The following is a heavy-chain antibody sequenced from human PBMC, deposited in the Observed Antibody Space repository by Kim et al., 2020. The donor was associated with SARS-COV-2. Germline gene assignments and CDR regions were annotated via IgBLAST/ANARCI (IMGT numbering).Heavy chain of an antibody. V-gene: IGHV3-11*01. CDR1: GFSFSDYY. CDR3: ARDGWFVNPTSNVFVI. CDR2: ISSSGSTI. Sequence: GGSLRLSCAASGFSFSDYYMNWIRQAPGKGLEWLSYISSSGSTIYYADSVKGRFTISRDNAKNSLYLQMNSLRAEDTAVYYCARDGWFVNPTSNVFVIWGQGTMVTLSS. D-gene: IGHD3-10*01. J-gene: IGHJ3*02.